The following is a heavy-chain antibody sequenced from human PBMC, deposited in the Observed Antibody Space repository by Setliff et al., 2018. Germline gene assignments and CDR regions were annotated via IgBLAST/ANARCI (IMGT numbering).Heavy chain of an antibody. V-gene: IGHV3-48*03. J-gene: IGHJ6*03. CDR3: ARVEGVPAPYYMDV. CDR2: ISSSGSTI. CDR1: GFTFSSYE. Sequence: PGGSLRLSCAASGFTFSSYEMNWVRQAPGKGLEWVSYISSSGSTIFYADSVKGRFTISRDNAKNSLYLQMNSLRAEDTAVYYCARVEGVPAPYYMDVWGKGTTVTVS. D-gene: IGHD2-2*01.